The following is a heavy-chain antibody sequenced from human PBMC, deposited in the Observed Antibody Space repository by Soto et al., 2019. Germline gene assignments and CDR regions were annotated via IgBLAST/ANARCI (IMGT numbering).Heavy chain of an antibody. D-gene: IGHD3-9*01. Sequence: SETLSLTCAVYGGSFSGYYWSWIRQPPGKGLEWIGEINHSGSTNYNPSLKSRVTISVDTSKNQFSLKLSSGTAADTAVYYCARNADYDILTGYYGMDVWGQGTTVTVSS. CDR2: INHSGST. CDR3: ARNADYDILTGYYGMDV. CDR1: GGSFSGYY. J-gene: IGHJ6*02. V-gene: IGHV4-34*01.